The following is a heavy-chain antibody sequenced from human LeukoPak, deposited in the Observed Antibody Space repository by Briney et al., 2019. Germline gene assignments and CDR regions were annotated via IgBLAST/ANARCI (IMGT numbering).Heavy chain of an antibody. CDR2: IYTSRTT. CDR1: GGSVRRGNYY. D-gene: IGHD6-6*01. CDR3: ARWSGSVTARNYYYMDV. J-gene: IGHJ6*03. V-gene: IGHV4-61*02. Sequence: SQTLSLTCTVSGGSVRRGNYYWTWIRQPAGSGLEWIGRIYTSRTTDYNPSLRTRVTISVDASRNQFSLNLSSVTAADTAVYYCARWSGSVTARNYYYMDVWGEGTTVTVSS.